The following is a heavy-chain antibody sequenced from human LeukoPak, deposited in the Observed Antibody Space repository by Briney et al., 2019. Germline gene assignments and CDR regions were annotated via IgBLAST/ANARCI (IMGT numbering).Heavy chain of an antibody. V-gene: IGHV4-34*01. Sequence: SETLSLTCAVSGGSLSGYYWSWIRQSPGKGLEWIGEVNHRGSAHYNPSLTSRVTISLDTSKNQFSLTMNFVTAADTSMYFCARGNSGGAFGDFYYFMDVWGKGTTVSVSS. CDR2: VNHRGSA. CDR1: GGSLSGYY. D-gene: IGHD1-1*01. CDR3: ARGNSGGAFGDFYYFMDV. J-gene: IGHJ6*03.